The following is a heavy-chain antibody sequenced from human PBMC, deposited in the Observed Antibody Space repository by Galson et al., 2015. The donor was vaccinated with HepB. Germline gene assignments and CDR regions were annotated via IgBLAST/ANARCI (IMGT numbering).Heavy chain of an antibody. Sequence: SLRLSCAASGFTFSSYEMNWVRQAPGKGLEWVSYISSSGSTIYYADSVKGRFTISRDNAKNSLYLQMNSPRAEDTAVYYCARAPRAFMNPNWFDPWGQGTLVTVSS. CDR1: GFTFSSYE. CDR2: ISSSGSTI. J-gene: IGHJ5*02. CDR3: ARAPRAFMNPNWFDP. V-gene: IGHV3-48*03. D-gene: IGHD3-16*01.